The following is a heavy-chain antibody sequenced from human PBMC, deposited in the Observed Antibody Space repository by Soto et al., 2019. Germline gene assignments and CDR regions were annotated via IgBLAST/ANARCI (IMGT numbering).Heavy chain of an antibody. D-gene: IGHD6-6*01. CDR3: ARSPHSSSSGYYFDY. J-gene: IGHJ4*02. CDR1: GYTFTSYY. V-gene: IGHV1-46*01. Sequence: ASVKVSCKASGYTFTSYYMHWVRQAPGQGLEWMGIINPSGGSTSYVQKFQGRVTMTRDTSTSTVYMELSSLRSEDTAVYYCARSPHSSSSGYYFDYWGQGTLVTVSS. CDR2: INPSGGST.